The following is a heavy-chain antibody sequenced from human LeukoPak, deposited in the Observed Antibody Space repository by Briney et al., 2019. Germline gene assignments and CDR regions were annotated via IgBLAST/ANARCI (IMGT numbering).Heavy chain of an antibody. V-gene: IGHV4-38-2*02. Sequence: PSETLSLTCAVSGYSISNGYHWGWIRQPPEKGLEWIGSINHSGSTYYNPSLKSRVTISVDTSKNQFFLKLNSVTAADTAVYYCARDSGYDPGWFDPWGQGTLVTVSS. CDR2: INHSGST. J-gene: IGHJ5*02. D-gene: IGHD3-10*01. CDR3: ARDSGYDPGWFDP. CDR1: GYSISNGYH.